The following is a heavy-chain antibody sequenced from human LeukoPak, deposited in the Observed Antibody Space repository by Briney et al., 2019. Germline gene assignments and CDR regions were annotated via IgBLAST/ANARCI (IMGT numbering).Heavy chain of an antibody. J-gene: IGHJ6*02. D-gene: IGHD3-9*01. CDR3: ARALLRYFDWLLYGHYGMDV. CDR1: GYTFTSYG. V-gene: IGHV1-18*01. Sequence: GASVKVSCKASGYTFTSYGISWVRQAPGQGLEWMGWISAYNGNTNYAQKLQGRVTMTTDTSTSTAYMELRSLRSDDTAVYYCARALLRYFDWLLYGHYGMDVRGQGTTVTVSS. CDR2: ISAYNGNT.